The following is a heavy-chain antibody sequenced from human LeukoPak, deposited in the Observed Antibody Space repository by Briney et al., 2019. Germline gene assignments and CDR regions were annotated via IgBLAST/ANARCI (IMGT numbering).Heavy chain of an antibody. CDR3: ARDGTSTWYTNWFDP. Sequence: SETLSLTCTVSGGSIRSSDYYWGWIRQPPGKGLEWVGSIYYSGSTYVNPSLKSRVTMSVDTSKNQFSLKLGSVTADDTAVYYCARDGTSTWYTNWFDPWGQGTLVTVSS. J-gene: IGHJ5*02. V-gene: IGHV4-39*07. CDR1: GGSIRSSDYY. CDR2: IYYSGST. D-gene: IGHD6-13*01.